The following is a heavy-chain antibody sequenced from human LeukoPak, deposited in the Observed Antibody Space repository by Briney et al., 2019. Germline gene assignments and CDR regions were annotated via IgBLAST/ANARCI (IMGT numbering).Heavy chain of an antibody. D-gene: IGHD3-22*01. Sequence: GGSLRLSCAASGLSFSSDAMSWVRQAPGKGLEWVSAISGSGGSTYYADSVKGRFTISRDNSKNTLYLQMNSLRAEDTAVYYCAKGPVYYDSSGYYYWGQGTLVTVSS. CDR2: ISGSGGST. CDR1: GLSFSSDA. J-gene: IGHJ4*02. CDR3: AKGPVYYDSSGYYY. V-gene: IGHV3-23*01.